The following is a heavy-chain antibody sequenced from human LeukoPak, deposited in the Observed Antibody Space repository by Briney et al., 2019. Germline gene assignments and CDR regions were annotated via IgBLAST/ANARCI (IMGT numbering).Heavy chain of an antibody. J-gene: IGHJ4*02. V-gene: IGHV3-48*03. Sequence: GGSLRLSCAASGFTFSSYEMNWVRQAPGKGLEWVSYISSSGSTIYYADSVKGRFTISRDNAKYSLYLQMNSLRAEDTAVYYCARDTIYLSFDYWGQGTLVTVSS. CDR3: ARDTIYLSFDY. CDR1: GFTFSSYE. CDR2: ISSSGSTI. D-gene: IGHD5-24*01.